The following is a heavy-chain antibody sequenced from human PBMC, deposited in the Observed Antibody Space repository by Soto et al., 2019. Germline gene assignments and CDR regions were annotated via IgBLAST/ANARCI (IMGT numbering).Heavy chain of an antibody. CDR1: GGSFSGYY. V-gene: IGHV4-34*01. J-gene: IGHJ5*02. CDR2: INNSGGT. D-gene: IGHD6-25*01. CDR3: ARRSAAGP. Sequence: QVQLQQWGAGLLKPSETLSLTCAVYGGSFSGYYWSWLRQPPGKGLEWIGEINNSGGTNYNPSPKSRVPISVDTAKNQFSLKLSSVTAADTAVYYCARRSAAGPWGQGTLVTVSS.